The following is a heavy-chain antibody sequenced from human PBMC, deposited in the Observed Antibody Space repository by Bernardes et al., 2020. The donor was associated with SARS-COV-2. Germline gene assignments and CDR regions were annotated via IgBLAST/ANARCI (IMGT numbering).Heavy chain of an antibody. J-gene: IGHJ4*02. CDR1: GYTFTSYG. CDR2: ISAYNGNT. CDR3: ARDLVYYDSSGYYPSFDY. Sequence: ASVKVSCKASGYTFTSYGISWVRPAPGQGLEWMGWISAYNGNTNYAQKLQGRVTMTTDTSTSTAYMELRSLRSDDTAVYYCARDLVYYDSSGYYPSFDYWGQGTLVTVSS. V-gene: IGHV1-18*01. D-gene: IGHD3-22*01.